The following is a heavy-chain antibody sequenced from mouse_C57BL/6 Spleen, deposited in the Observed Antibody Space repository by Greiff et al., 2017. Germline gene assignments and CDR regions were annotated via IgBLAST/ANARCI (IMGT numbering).Heavy chain of an antibody. J-gene: IGHJ2*01. V-gene: IGHV2-2*01. CDR1: GFSLTSYG. CDR3: ARGDSNYHCDY. Sequence: QVQLQESGPGLVQPSQSLSITCTVSGFSLTSYGVHWVRQSPGKGLEWLGVIWSGGGTDYNAAFISRLSISKDNSKSQVFFKMNSLQAEDTAIYYCARGDSNYHCDYWGQGTTLTVSS. CDR2: IWSGGGT. D-gene: IGHD2-5*01.